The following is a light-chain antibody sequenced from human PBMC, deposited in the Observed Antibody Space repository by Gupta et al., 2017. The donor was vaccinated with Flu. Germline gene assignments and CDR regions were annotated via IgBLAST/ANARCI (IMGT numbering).Light chain of an antibody. Sequence: IQMTQSPSSLSASIGDRVTITCRASQRISNYLNWYQQKPGKAPKFLIYDASSLKSGVPSRFSGIGSGTDFTLTISSRQPEDFATYCCQHWHSSSWIFGQGTNLDIK. CDR1: QRISNY. CDR2: DAS. J-gene: IGKJ2*01. V-gene: IGKV1-39*01. CDR3: QHWHSSSWI.